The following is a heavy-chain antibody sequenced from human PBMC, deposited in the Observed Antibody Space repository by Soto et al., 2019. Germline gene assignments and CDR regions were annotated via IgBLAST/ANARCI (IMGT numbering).Heavy chain of an antibody. V-gene: IGHV4-39*01. Sequence: KPSETLSLTCTVSGGSISSSSYYWAWIRQPPGKGLEWIGSIYHTGNTYYNPSLRSRVTISVDTSKNQFSLKLTSVTAADTAVYYCARDYYDSSDYTTNWFDPWGQGTLVTVSS. CDR3: ARDYYDSSDYTTNWFDP. D-gene: IGHD3-22*01. CDR1: GGSISSSSYY. CDR2: IYHTGNT. J-gene: IGHJ5*02.